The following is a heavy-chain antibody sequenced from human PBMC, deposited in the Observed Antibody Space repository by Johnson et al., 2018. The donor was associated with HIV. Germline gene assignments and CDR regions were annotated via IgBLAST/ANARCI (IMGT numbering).Heavy chain of an antibody. CDR2: IYSGGST. Sequence: VQLVESGGVVVQPGGSLRLSCAASGFTFDDYAMHWVRQPPGKGLEWVSVIYSGGSTYYADSVKGRFTISRDNSKNTLYLQMNSLRAEDTAVYYCARAEPWDRRHYAFDIWGQGTMVTVSS. CDR3: ARAEPWDRRHYAFDI. D-gene: IGHD1-1*01. CDR1: GFTFDDYA. V-gene: IGHV3-66*01. J-gene: IGHJ3*02.